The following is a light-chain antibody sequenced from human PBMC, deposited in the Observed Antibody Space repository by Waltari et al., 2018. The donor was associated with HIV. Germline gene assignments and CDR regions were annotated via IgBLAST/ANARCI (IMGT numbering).Light chain of an antibody. Sequence: QSVLTQPPSVSGAPGQRVTISCTGSSPNIGAGYDVHWYQQLPGTAPKLLIYGNTNRPSGVSDRVSGSKSGTSASLAITGLQAEDEADYYCQSYDSRQSGFWVLGGGTTLTVL. CDR2: GNT. V-gene: IGLV1-40*01. CDR3: QSYDSRQSGFWV. J-gene: IGLJ3*02. CDR1: SPNIGAGYD.